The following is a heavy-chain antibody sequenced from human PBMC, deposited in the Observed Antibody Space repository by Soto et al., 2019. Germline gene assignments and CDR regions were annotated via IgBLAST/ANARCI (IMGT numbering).Heavy chain of an antibody. CDR2: IYKSGTT. CDR1: GGSISTYY. V-gene: IGHV4-59*01. J-gene: IGHJ4*02. Sequence: SETLSLTCTVSGGSISTYYWSWIRQPPGKGLEWIGYIYKSGTTNYNPALKSRVTISVDTSKNQFSLKLSSVTAADTAVYYCARYGDYELDYFDQWGQGTLVTVSS. D-gene: IGHD4-17*01. CDR3: ARYGDYELDYFDQ.